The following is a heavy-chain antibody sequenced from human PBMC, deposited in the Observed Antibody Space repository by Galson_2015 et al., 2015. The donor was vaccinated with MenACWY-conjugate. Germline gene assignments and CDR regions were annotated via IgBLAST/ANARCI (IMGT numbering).Heavy chain of an antibody. Sequence: QSGAEVKKPGESLKISCKGSGYSFTSYWIGWVRRAPGQALEWMGWISAYNGNTNYAQKLQGRVTMTTDTSTSTAYMELSSLRSEDTAVYYCARDYCSSTSCYGSPGGDAFDIWGQGTMVTVSA. CDR2: ISAYNGNT. J-gene: IGHJ3*02. V-gene: IGHV1-18*04. CDR1: GYSFTSYW. D-gene: IGHD2-2*01. CDR3: ARDYCSSTSCYGSPGGDAFDI.